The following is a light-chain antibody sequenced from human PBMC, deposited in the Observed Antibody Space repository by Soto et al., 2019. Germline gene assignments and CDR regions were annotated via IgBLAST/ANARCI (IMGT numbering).Light chain of an antibody. V-gene: IGKV3-11*01. CDR2: DAS. CDR3: QQRSNWPLT. CDR1: QSVFSY. J-gene: IGKJ4*01. Sequence: EIVLTQSPATLSLSPGERATLSCRASQSVFSYLAWYQQKPGQAPRLLIYDASNRATGVPARFSGSESGTDFTLIISSLEPEDFAVYYCQQRSNWPLTFGGGTKVEIK.